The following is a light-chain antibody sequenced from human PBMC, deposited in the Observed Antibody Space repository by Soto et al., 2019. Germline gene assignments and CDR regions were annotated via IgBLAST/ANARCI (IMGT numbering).Light chain of an antibody. CDR2: GAS. V-gene: IGKV3-15*01. J-gene: IGKJ4*01. CDR3: QQYHDWPPLT. Sequence: EIVMTQSPATLSVSPGERATLSCRASQSVGSNLAWYQQKPGQAPRLLIYGASTRATGVPARFSGSGSGTEFTLTINSLQSEDLAVYYCQQYHDWPPLTFGGGTKVEIK. CDR1: QSVGSN.